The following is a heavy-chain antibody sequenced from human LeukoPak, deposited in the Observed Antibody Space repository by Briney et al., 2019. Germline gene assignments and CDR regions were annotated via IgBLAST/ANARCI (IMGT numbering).Heavy chain of an antibody. D-gene: IGHD5-18*01. CDR1: GFTFSSYS. Sequence: GGSLRLSCAASGFTFSSYSMNWVRQAPGKGLEWVSSISSSSSYIYYADSVKGRFTISRDNAKSSLYLQKNSLRAEDTAVYYCAKGSYSYGYSGYNYPYYFDYWGQGTLVTVSS. J-gene: IGHJ4*02. V-gene: IGHV3-21*04. CDR2: ISSSSSYI. CDR3: AKGSYSYGYSGYNYPYYFDY.